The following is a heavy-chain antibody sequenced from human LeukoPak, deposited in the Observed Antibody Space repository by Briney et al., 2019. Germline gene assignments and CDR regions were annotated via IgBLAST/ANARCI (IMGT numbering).Heavy chain of an antibody. CDR2: ISSDGGST. J-gene: IGHJ4*03. D-gene: IGHD6-19*01. V-gene: IGHV3-64D*08. CDR1: GFTFSSYA. CDR3: VKDQWYSNGWYIFDY. Sequence: GGSLPDSRSASGFTFSSYAMHWVRQAPGKGLEYVSTISSDGGSTYYADSVKGRFIISRDNSKKTLYLLMSSLRAEDTAAYYCVKDQWYSNGWYIFDYWGQGTMVTVSS.